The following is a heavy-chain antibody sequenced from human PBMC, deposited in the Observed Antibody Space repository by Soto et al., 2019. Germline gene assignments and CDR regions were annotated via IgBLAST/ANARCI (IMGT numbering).Heavy chain of an antibody. J-gene: IGHJ3*02. CDR3: ATSRLYDSSGYWVNAFDI. V-gene: IGHV3-53*02. Sequence: EVQLVETGGGLIQPGGSLRLSCAASGFTVSSNYMSWVRQAPGKGLEWVSVIYSGGSTYYADSVKGRFTISRDNSKNTFYFQMNSLRAEDRAVYYGATSRLYDSSGYWVNAFDIWGQGTMFTVSS. CDR2: IYSGGST. CDR1: GFTVSSNY. D-gene: IGHD3-22*01.